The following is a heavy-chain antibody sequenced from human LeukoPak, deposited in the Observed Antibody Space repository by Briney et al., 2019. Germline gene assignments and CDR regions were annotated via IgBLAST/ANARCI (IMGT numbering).Heavy chain of an antibody. CDR2: IYYSGST. Sequence: PSETLSLTCTVSGGSISSSSYYWGWIRQPPGKGLEWIGSIYYSGSTYYNPSLKSRVTISVDTSKNQFSLKLSSVTAADTAVYYCGRLGYSSSSLGAFDIWGQGTMVTVSS. CDR1: GGSISSSSYY. V-gene: IGHV4-39*01. J-gene: IGHJ3*02. CDR3: GRLGYSSSSLGAFDI. D-gene: IGHD6-6*01.